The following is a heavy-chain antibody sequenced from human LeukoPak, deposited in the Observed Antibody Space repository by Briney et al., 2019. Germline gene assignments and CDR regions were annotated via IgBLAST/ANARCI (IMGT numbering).Heavy chain of an antibody. D-gene: IGHD3-22*01. CDR1: GFTFSSYS. V-gene: IGHV3-21*01. Sequence: GGSLRLSCAASGFTFSSYSMNWVRQAPGKGLEWVSSISSSSSYIYYADSVKGRFTISRGNAKNSLYLQMNSLRAEDTAVYYCAREILVTMIVVDDAFDIWGQGTMVTVSS. J-gene: IGHJ3*02. CDR3: AREILVTMIVVDDAFDI. CDR2: ISSSSSYI.